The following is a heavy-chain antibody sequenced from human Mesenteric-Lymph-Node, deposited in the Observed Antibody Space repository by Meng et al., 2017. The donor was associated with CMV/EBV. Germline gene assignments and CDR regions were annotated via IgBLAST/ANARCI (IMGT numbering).Heavy chain of an antibody. J-gene: IGHJ5*02. CDR3: AKVSDWNYGFDP. CDR1: GFTFSNYW. D-gene: IGHD1-7*01. V-gene: IGHV3-74*03. CDR2: ISSDGSVT. Sequence: GGSLRLSCVGSGFTFSNYWMHWARQVPGKGLVWVSRISSDGSVTTYADAVKGRFTISRDNAENTLYLQMTSLRAEDTALYYCAKVSDWNYGFDPWGQGTLVTVSS.